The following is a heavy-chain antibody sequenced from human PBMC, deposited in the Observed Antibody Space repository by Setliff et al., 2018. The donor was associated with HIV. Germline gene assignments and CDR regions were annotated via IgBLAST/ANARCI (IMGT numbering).Heavy chain of an antibody. V-gene: IGHV4-61*08. Sequence: SETLSLTCTVSGGSISSGAYYWSWIRQPPGKGLEWIGFIHYTGNTDYNPSLKSRVTMSTDTSKNHLSLKLNSVTAAATPVYYCARHWNYDTGLDPFDIWGQGTMVTVSS. CDR2: IHYTGNT. CDR3: ARHWNYDTGLDPFDI. D-gene: IGHD3-22*01. J-gene: IGHJ3*02. CDR1: GGSISSGAYY.